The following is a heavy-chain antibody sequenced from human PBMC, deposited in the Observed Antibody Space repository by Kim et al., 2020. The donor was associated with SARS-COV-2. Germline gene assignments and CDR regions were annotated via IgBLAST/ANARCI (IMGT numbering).Heavy chain of an antibody. CDR1: GFTFSSYG. D-gene: IGHD4-17*01. J-gene: IGHJ6*01. Sequence: GGSLRLSCAASGFTFSSYGMHWVRQAPGKGLEWVAVISYDGSNKYYADSVKGRFTISRDNSKNTLYLQMNSLRAEDTAVYYCAKDPSEDYGGNKDYYYG. CDR2: ISYDGSNK. V-gene: IGHV3-30*18. CDR3: AKDPSEDYGGNKDYYYG.